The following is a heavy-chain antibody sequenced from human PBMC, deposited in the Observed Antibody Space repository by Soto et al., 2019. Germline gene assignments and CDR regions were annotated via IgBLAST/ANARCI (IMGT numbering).Heavy chain of an antibody. Sequence: SLIPSGSASGATFDNYAMHWVRQAPGKGLEWVSGISWNRDTIAYAESVKGCFPKPRAKAEDDMYLQLNTLRAADSPFYYCAKDTGQNWGQGTLVTVSS. CDR2: ISWNRDTI. J-gene: IGHJ4*02. V-gene: IGHV3-9*01. CDR1: GATFDNYA. CDR3: AKDTGQN.